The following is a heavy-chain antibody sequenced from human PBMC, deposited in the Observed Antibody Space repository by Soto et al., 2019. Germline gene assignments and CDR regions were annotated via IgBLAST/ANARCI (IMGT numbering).Heavy chain of an antibody. D-gene: IGHD5-12*01. J-gene: IGHJ4*01. Sequence: PGGSLRLSCAASGFTVGSYAMTWVRQAPGKGLEWVSGSSGSGDETYYADSVKGRFTVSRDNSKNTLYLQMNSLRAEDTALYYCATRLVATLVTPGLRYWGLEALLPISS. CDR2: SSGSGDET. V-gene: IGHV3-23*01. CDR1: GFTVGSYA. CDR3: ATRLVATLVTPGLRY.